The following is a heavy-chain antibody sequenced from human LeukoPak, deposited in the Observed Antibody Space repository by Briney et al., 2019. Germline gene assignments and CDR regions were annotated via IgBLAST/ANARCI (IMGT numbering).Heavy chain of an antibody. J-gene: IGHJ4*02. CDR2: ISSSSSYI. CDR1: GFTFSSYS. D-gene: IGHD3-10*01. Sequence: GGSLRLSCAASGFTFSSYSMNWVRQAPGKGLEWVSSISSSSSYIYYADSVMGRFTNSRDNAKNSLHLQMNSLRAEDTAVYYCATYYYGSRSYTFDYWGQGTLVTVSS. CDR3: ATYYYGSRSYTFDY. V-gene: IGHV3-21*01.